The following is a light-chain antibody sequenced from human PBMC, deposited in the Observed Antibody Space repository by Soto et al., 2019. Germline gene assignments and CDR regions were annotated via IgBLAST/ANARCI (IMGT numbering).Light chain of an antibody. CDR2: EVS. V-gene: IGLV2-8*01. CDR3: TSYAGSNIWV. CDR1: SSDVGAYKY. J-gene: IGLJ3*02. Sequence: QSALPQPPSASGSPGQSVTISCTGTSSDVGAYKYVSWYQQYPGKAPQLMIYEVSKRPSGVPDRFSGSKSGKTASLTVSGLQPEDEADYHFTSYAGSNIWVFGGGTKLTVL.